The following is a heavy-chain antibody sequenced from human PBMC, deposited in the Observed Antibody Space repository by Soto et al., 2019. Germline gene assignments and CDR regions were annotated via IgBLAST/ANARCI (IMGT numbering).Heavy chain of an antibody. CDR2: IYYSGSA. CDR3: AASGSNGQFDY. J-gene: IGHJ4*02. Sequence: QVQLQESGPGLVKPSETLSLTCTVAGASMSNYFWHWIRQSPGKGLEYIGYIYYSGSAYYSPSLKSRLTISVDTSKNQFSMKLSSATAADTAVYYCAASGSNGQFDYWAQGTLVTVSS. V-gene: IGHV4-59*01. CDR1: GASMSNYF. D-gene: IGHD3-10*01.